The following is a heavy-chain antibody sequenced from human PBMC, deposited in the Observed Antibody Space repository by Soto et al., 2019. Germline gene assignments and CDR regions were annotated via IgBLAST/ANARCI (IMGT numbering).Heavy chain of an antibody. CDR1: EFTFSSYS. CDR2: ISSSGGIT. CDR3: ARDTESDYGDYFYAFDI. Sequence: GGSLRLSCVASEFTFSSYSMSWVRQAPGKGLEWVSVISSSGGITYYADSVKGRFTISRDNAKNPLYLQMNSLGAEDTAVYYCARDTESDYGDYFYAFDIWGQGTMVTVSS. V-gene: IGHV3-23*01. J-gene: IGHJ3*02. D-gene: IGHD4-17*01.